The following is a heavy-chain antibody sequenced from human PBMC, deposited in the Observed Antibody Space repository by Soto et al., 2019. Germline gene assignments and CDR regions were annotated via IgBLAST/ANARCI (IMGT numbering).Heavy chain of an antibody. CDR3: AREGQAPYYYYGMDV. Sequence: QVQLVQSGAEVKKPGASVTVSCKASGYTFTNYGFSWVRQAPGQGLEWMGWISGYNGNTKYAEKFQNRVTMTTDTTTNTAHMELRSLRPDDAAVYYCAREGQAPYYYYGMDVWGQGTAVTVSS. V-gene: IGHV1-18*01. J-gene: IGHJ6*02. CDR2: ISGYNGNT. CDR1: GYTFTNYG.